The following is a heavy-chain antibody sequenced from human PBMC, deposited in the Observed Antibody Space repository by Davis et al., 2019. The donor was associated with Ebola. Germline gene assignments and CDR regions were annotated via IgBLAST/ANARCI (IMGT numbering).Heavy chain of an antibody. J-gene: IGHJ3*02. CDR1: GFIFSSYT. CDR3: VKDSSNIWFDI. CDR2: FGTGGDT. V-gene: IGHV3-23*01. Sequence: GESLKISCAASGFIFSSYTMNWVRQAPGKGLEWVSTFGTGGDTYYADSVKGRFAISRDNSRGTLYLQMNSLRVEDSAIYYCVKDSSNIWFDIWGQGTLVTVSS. D-gene: IGHD2/OR15-2a*01.